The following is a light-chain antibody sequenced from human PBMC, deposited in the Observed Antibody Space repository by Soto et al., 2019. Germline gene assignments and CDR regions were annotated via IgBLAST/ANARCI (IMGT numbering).Light chain of an antibody. CDR1: QSVSNN. J-gene: IGKJ2*01. V-gene: IGKV3-15*01. Sequence: DTVMTQSPATLSVSPGERATLSCRASQSVSNNLAWYQQKPGQAPRLLIYGASTRATGIPARFSGSGSGTEFTLTISSLQSEDFAVYYCQQYNIWPPYTFGQGTKLEIK. CDR3: QQYNIWPPYT. CDR2: GAS.